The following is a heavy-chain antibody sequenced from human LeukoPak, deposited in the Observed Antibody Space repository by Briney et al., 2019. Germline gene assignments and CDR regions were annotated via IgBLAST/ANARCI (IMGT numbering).Heavy chain of an antibody. CDR1: GFTFSSYE. CDR3: ARRGGYCSSTSCYRSEYFDY. V-gene: IGHV3-48*03. CDR2: ISTGGNTR. Sequence: PGGSLRLSCVASGFTFSSYEMNWFRQAPGKGLEWVSYISTGGNTRYYADSVRDRFTISRDNAKNSLYLQMNSLRAEDTAVYYCARRGGYCSSTSCYRSEYFDYWGQGTLVTVSS. J-gene: IGHJ4*02. D-gene: IGHD2-2*02.